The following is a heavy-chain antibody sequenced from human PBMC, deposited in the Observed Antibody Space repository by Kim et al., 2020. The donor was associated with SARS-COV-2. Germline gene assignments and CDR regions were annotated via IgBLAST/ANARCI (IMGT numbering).Heavy chain of an antibody. CDR2: ISYDGSNK. Sequence: GGSLRLSCAASGFTFSSYGMHWVRQAPGKGLEWVAVISYDGSNKYYADSVKGRFTISRDNSKNTLYLQMNSLRAEDTAVYYCATTVLWFGERAFDILGQG. CDR1: GFTFSSYG. D-gene: IGHD3-10*01. V-gene: IGHV3-30*03. J-gene: IGHJ3*02. CDR3: ATTVLWFGERAFDI.